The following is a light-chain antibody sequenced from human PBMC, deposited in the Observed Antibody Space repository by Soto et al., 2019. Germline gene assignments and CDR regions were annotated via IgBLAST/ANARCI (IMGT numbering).Light chain of an antibody. CDR3: QQYYSTWT. V-gene: IGKV4-1*01. CDR2: WAS. Sequence: DIVMTQSPDSLAVSLGERATINCKSSQSVLYSSNNKNYLAWYQQKPGQPPKLLIYWASTREFGVPDRFSGSGSETDFTLTISSLQAEDVAVYYCQQYYSTWTFGQGTKVEIK. J-gene: IGKJ1*01. CDR1: QSVLYSSNNKNY.